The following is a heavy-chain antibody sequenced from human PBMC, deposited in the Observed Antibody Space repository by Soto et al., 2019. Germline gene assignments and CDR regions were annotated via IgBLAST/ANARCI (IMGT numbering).Heavy chain of an antibody. CDR2: IIPILGIA. D-gene: IGHD3-10*01. J-gene: IGHJ5*02. V-gene: IGHV1-69*08. CDR1: GGTFSSYT. CDR3: ARDDAGLLWLGEGGWFDP. Sequence: QVQLVQSGAEVKKPGSSVKVSCKASGGTFSSYTISWVRQAPGQGLEWMGRIIPILGIANYAQKFQGRVTITADKSTSTAYMELSSLRSEDTAVYYCARDDAGLLWLGEGGWFDPWGQGTLVTVSS.